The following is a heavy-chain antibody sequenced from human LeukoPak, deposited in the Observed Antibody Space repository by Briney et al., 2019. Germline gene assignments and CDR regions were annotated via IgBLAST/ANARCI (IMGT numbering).Heavy chain of an antibody. CDR1: GGSFSGYY. CDR2: ISGSGDNT. V-gene: IGHV3-23*01. CDR3: AKDYTSSWRYYFDY. Sequence: PSETLSLTCAVYGGSFSGYYWSWIRQPPGKGLEWVSAISGSGDNTYYADSVKGRFTISRDNSKNTLYLQMNSRRAEDTAVYYCAKDYTSSWRYYFDYWGQGTLVTVSS. J-gene: IGHJ4*02. D-gene: IGHD6-13*01.